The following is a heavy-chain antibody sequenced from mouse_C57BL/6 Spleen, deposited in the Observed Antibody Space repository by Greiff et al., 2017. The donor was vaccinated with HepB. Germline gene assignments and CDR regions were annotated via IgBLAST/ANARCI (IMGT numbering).Heavy chain of an antibody. J-gene: IGHJ2*01. CDR2: ISSGSSTI. D-gene: IGHD2-4*01. V-gene: IGHV5-17*01. Sequence: DVKLVESGGGLVKPGGSLKLSCAASGFTFSDYGMHWVRQAPEKGLEWVAYISSGSSTIYYADTVKGRFTISRDNAKNTLFLQMTSLRSEDTAMYYCARPYDYEGGFDYGGQGTTLTVSS. CDR1: GFTFSDYG. CDR3: ARPYDYEGGFDY.